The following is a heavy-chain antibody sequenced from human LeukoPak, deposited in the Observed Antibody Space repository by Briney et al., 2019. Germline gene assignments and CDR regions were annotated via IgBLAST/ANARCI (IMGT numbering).Heavy chain of an antibody. Sequence: PGGSLRLSCAASGFTFSSYGMHWVRQAPGKGLEWVAFIRYDGSNKYYADSVKGRFTISRDNSKNTLYLQMNSLRAEDTAVYYCAKAEDPYGSGRRDYFDYWGQGTLVTVSS. J-gene: IGHJ4*02. CDR2: IRYDGSNK. V-gene: IGHV3-30*02. CDR3: AKAEDPYGSGRRDYFDY. CDR1: GFTFSSYG. D-gene: IGHD3-10*01.